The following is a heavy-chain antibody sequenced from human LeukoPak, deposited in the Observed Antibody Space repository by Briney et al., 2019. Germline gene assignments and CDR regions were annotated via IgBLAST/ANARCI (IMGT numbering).Heavy chain of an antibody. CDR1: GGSISHSSYY. CDR2: IYYSATS. Sequence: PSETLSLTCTVSGGSISHSSYYWGWIRQPPGKGLEWIGSIYYSATSSYYPSPKSRVTISVDTSKNQFSLRLSSVTAADTAVYYCARHMVRGVIISDFWGQGTLVTVSS. J-gene: IGHJ4*02. CDR3: ARHMVRGVIISDF. V-gene: IGHV4-39*01. D-gene: IGHD3-10*01.